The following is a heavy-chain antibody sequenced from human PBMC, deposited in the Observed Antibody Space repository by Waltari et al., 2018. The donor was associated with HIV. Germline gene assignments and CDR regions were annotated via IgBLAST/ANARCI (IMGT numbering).Heavy chain of an antibody. CDR3: AHRLGSRTWYGNFDY. CDR2: LYWNDEE. Sequence: HITLQESGPTLVKPTQTLTLTCTFSGFSLRPRGVVVGWIRQPPGKALEWLALLYWNDEERYSPSLKSRLTITKHTSKNQVLLTMTDMDPVDTATYYCAHRLGSRTWYGNFDYWGQGILVSVSS. J-gene: IGHJ4*02. V-gene: IGHV2-5*01. D-gene: IGHD6-13*01. CDR1: GFSLRPRGVV.